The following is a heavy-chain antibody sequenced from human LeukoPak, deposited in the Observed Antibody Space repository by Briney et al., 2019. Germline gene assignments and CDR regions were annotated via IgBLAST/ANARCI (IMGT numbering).Heavy chain of an antibody. CDR2: ISYDGSSK. CDR1: GFTFSTYA. CDR3: ARARSSYGYGDAFDI. J-gene: IGHJ3*02. V-gene: IGHV3-30*04. Sequence: GGSLRLSCAASGFTFSTYAMHWVRQAPGKGLEWVAVISYDGSSKYYADSVKGRFTISRDHSKNTLYLQMNSLRAEDTAVYYCARARSSYGYGDAFDIWGQGTMVTVSS. D-gene: IGHD5-18*01.